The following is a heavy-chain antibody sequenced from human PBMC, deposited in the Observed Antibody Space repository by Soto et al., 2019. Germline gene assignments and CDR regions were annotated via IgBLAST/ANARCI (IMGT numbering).Heavy chain of an antibody. V-gene: IGHV1-18*01. CDR2: ISPHNNKT. Sequence: VHLAQSGPDVKKPGASVKVSCKASGYIFSYYGINWVRQAPGQGLEWMGWISPHNNKTNYAQTCRCRVTMTTDTSPNTAYMELRSLTSDDTAVYYCARDRIITIFGLVPPLGHWGQGTLISVSS. CDR3: ARDRIITIFGLVPPLGH. J-gene: IGHJ4*01. D-gene: IGHD3-3*01. CDR1: GYIFSYYG.